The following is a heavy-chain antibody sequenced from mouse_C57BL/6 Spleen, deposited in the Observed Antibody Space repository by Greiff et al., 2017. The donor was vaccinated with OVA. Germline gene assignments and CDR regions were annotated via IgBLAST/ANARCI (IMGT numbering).Heavy chain of an antibody. D-gene: IGHD1-1*01. CDR1: GYAFSSSW. CDR3: ARGLRYEAMDD. J-gene: IGHJ4*01. V-gene: IGHV1-82*01. CDR2: IYPGDGDT. Sequence: VQRVESGPELVKPGASVKISCKASGYAFSSSWMNWVKQRPGKGLEWIGRIYPGDGDTNYNGKFKGKATLTADKSSSTAYMQLSSLTSEDSAVYFCARGLRYEAMDDWGQGTSVTVSS.